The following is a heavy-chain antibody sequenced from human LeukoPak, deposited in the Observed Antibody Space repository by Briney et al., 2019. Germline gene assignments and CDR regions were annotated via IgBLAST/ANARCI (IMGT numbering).Heavy chain of an antibody. J-gene: IGHJ4*02. D-gene: IGHD4-23*01. CDR2: IKLDGSEK. V-gene: IGHV3-7*03. Sequence: GGSLRLSCVASGFTFGKYWMSWVRQAPGKGLEWVANIKLDGSEKNYVDSVKGRFTISRDNTKNSLYLQMNSLRVEDTAVYYCATAPTVVTQGDYWGQGTLVTVSS. CDR1: GFTFGKYW. CDR3: ATAPTVVTQGDY.